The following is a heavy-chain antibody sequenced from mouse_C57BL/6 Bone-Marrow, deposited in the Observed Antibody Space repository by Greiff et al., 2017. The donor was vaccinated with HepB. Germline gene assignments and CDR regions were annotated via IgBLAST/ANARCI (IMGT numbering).Heavy chain of an antibody. Sequence: QVQLQQPGPELVKPGASVKISCKASGYAFSSSWMNWVKQRPGKGLEWIGRIYPGDGDTNYNGKFKGKATLTADKSSSTAYMQLSSLTSEDSAVYFCARSGGLLDFDYWGQGTTLTVSS. CDR2: IYPGDGDT. V-gene: IGHV1-82*01. CDR1: GYAFSSSW. CDR3: ARSGGLLDFDY. J-gene: IGHJ2*01. D-gene: IGHD2-10*01.